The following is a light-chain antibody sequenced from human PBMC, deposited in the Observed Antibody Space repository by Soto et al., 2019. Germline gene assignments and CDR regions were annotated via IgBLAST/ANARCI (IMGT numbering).Light chain of an antibody. J-gene: IGLJ1*01. CDR2: EVD. Sequence: QSALTQPASVSGSPGQSITISCTGTSSDVGGYKYVSWYQQYPGKAPKLMIYEVDNRPSGVSNRFSGSKSDNTASLTISGLQAEDEADYYCNSFTSRSTYVFGTGTKLTVL. V-gene: IGLV2-14*01. CDR3: NSFTSRSTYV. CDR1: SSDVGGYKY.